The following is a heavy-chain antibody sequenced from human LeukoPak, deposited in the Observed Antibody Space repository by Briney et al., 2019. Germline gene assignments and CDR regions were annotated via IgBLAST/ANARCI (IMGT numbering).Heavy chain of an antibody. CDR1: GITVSSND. Sequence: PGGSLRLSCTASGITVSSNDMCWVRRAPEKGLEWISLIYSGGRTDYADSVKGRFTISRDNSKNMVYLQMNSLRGDDTAVYYCAGVLRGAFDIWGQGKMVAVSS. V-gene: IGHV3-53*01. J-gene: IGHJ3*02. CDR3: AGVLRGAFDI. CDR2: IYSGGRT.